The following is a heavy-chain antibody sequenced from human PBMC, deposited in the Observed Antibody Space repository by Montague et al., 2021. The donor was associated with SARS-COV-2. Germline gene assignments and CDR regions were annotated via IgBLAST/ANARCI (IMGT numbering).Heavy chain of an antibody. CDR2: TYFRSMWKS. V-gene: IGHV6-1*01. D-gene: IGHD6-13*01. CDR1: GDSVASNSAT. CDR3: VRGIEAAGSYDY. Sequence: CAISGDSVASNSATWNWLRHSPSTRLDWLGRTYFRSMWKSDYARSVKSRIAINPDTSKNQLSLQLSSVTPEDTALYYCVRGIEAAGSYDYWGQGTLVTVSS. J-gene: IGHJ4*02.